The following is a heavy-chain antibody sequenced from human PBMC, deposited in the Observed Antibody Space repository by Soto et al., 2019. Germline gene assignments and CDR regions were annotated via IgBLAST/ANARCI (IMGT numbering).Heavy chain of an antibody. CDR3: ARPTAIQLWLIDY. Sequence: QVQLVESGGGVVQPGRSLRLSCAASGFTFSSYGMHWVRQAPGKGLEWVAVIWYDGSNKYYADSVKGRFTISRDNSKNTLYLQMNSLRAEDTAVYYCARPTAIQLWLIDYWGQGTLVTVSS. V-gene: IGHV3-33*01. D-gene: IGHD5-18*01. CDR1: GFTFSSYG. CDR2: IWYDGSNK. J-gene: IGHJ4*02.